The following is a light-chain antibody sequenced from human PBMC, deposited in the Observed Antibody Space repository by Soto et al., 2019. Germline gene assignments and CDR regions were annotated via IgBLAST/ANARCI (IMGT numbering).Light chain of an antibody. Sequence: MVLTQSPGTLYLSTGERATLSCRASQSVSSSYFAWYQQRFGQAPRLLIYGASSRATGIPDRFSGSGSGTDFTLTISRLEPEDFAVYYCQQYGSSSWTFGQGTKV. J-gene: IGKJ1*01. V-gene: IGKV3-20*01. CDR2: GAS. CDR1: QSVSSSY. CDR3: QQYGSSSWT.